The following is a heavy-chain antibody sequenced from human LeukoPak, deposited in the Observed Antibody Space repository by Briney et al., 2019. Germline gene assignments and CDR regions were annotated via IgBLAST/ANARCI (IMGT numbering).Heavy chain of an antibody. CDR3: AKGGHYYGSGSYVPYPPHLDFDY. D-gene: IGHD3-10*01. Sequence: PGRSLRLSCAASGFTFSSYSMHWVRQAPGKGLEWVAVISYDGSNKYYADSVKGRFTISRDNSKNTLYLQMNSLRAEDTAVYYCAKGGHYYGSGSYVPYPPHLDFDYWGQGTLVTVSS. J-gene: IGHJ4*02. CDR2: ISYDGSNK. CDR1: GFTFSSYS. V-gene: IGHV3-30*18.